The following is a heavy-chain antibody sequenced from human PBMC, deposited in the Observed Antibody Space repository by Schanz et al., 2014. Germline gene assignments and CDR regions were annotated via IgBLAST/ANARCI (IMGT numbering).Heavy chain of an antibody. V-gene: IGHV3-66*02. CDR1: GFTFSDAW. J-gene: IGHJ5*02. CDR2: MNESHSTI. CDR3: ARPALWFGDNCFDP. D-gene: IGHD3-10*01. Sequence: EVQLVESGGGLVQPGGSLRLSCAASGFTFSDAWMSWVRQAPGKGLEWVSAMNESHSTIYYADSVRGRFTISRDNAENTLFLQMNSLRPEDTAVYYCARPALWFGDNCFDPWGQGTLVTVSS.